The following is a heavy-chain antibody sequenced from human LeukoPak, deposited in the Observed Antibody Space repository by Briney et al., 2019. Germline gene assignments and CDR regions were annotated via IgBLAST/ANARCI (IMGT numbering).Heavy chain of an antibody. CDR3: ARGLGDYNAFDV. Sequence: GGSLRLSCSVSGFTFSSYSMNWVRQAPGKGLQWVSSISGGGSYIFYADSVEGRFSVSRDNAKNSVFLQMNSLRAEDTAVYYCARGLGDYNAFDVWGHGTRVTVAS. V-gene: IGHV3-21*01. J-gene: IGHJ3*01. CDR1: GFTFSSYS. D-gene: IGHD4-17*01. CDR2: ISGGGSYI.